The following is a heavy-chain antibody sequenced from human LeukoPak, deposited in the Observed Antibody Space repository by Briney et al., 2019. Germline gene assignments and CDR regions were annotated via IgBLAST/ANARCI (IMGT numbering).Heavy chain of an antibody. D-gene: IGHD3-22*01. J-gene: IGHJ4*02. CDR2: IKRTSSYI. CDR1: GLDFSSFS. CDR3: ARLRRTSDSSGYYYYYDY. Sequence: PGGSLRLSCAASGLDFSSFSFNWIRQAPGKGLEWVSCIKRTSSYIYYADSVRGRFTISRENAKNSLYLQMNSLRAEDTAVYYCARLRRTSDSSGYYYYYDYWGQGTLVTVFS. V-gene: IGHV3-21*01.